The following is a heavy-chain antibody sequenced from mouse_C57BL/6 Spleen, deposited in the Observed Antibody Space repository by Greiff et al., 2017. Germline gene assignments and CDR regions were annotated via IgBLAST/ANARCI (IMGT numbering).Heavy chain of an antibody. J-gene: IGHJ1*03. V-gene: IGHV1-61*01. D-gene: IGHD1-1*01. CDR2: IYPSDSET. Sequence: VQLQQPGAELVRPGSSVKLSCKATGYTFTSYWMDWVKQRPGQGLEWIGNIYPSDSETHYNQKFKDKATLPVDKSSSTAYMQLSSLTSEDSAVYYCARSGHYYGSSYYWYFDVWGTGTTVTVSS. CDR1: GYTFTSYW. CDR3: ARSGHYYGSSYYWYFDV.